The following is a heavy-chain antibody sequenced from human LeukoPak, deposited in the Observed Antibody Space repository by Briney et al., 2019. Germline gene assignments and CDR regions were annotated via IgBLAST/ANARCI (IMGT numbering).Heavy chain of an antibody. J-gene: IGHJ5*02. V-gene: IGHV1-18*01. D-gene: IGHD6-6*01. CDR2: ISAYNDNT. CDR1: GYTFTSYG. Sequence: ASVKVSCKASGYTFTSYGISWVRQAPGQGLEWMGWISAYNDNTNYAQKLQGRVTMTTDTSTSTAYMELRSLRSDDTAVYYCARDLGSSATSTNWFDPWGQGTLVTVSS. CDR3: ARDLGSSATSTNWFDP.